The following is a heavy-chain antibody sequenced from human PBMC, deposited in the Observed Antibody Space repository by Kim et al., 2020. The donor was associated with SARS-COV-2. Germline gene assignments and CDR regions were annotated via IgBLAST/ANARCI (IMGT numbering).Heavy chain of an antibody. CDR2: TTRSGDGS. CDR3: VKYGRSYGAVL. V-gene: IGHV3-64D*06. CDR1: GFTFSEYA. D-gene: IGHD5-18*01. Sequence: GGSLRLSCSGSGFTFSEYAIHWVRRAPGKGLEYVSATTRSGDGSFYADPVEGRFTVSRDNSKNTLYLQMNSLRVEDTSVYYCVKYGRSYGAVLWGQGTLVIVSS. J-gene: IGHJ4*02.